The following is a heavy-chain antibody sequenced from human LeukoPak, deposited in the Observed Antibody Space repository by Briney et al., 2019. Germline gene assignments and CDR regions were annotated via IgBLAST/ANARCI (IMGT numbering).Heavy chain of an antibody. D-gene: IGHD2-2*01. CDR3: ARDIVVVPAAPYYYYYYGVDV. Sequence: ASVKVSCKASGYTFTSYYRHWVRQAPGQGLEWMGILNPSGGSTSYAQKFQGRVTMTRDTSTSTVYMELSSLRSEDTAVYYCARDIVVVPAAPYYYYYYGVDVWGQGTTVTVSS. CDR1: GYTFTSYY. J-gene: IGHJ6*02. CDR2: LNPSGGST. V-gene: IGHV1-46*01.